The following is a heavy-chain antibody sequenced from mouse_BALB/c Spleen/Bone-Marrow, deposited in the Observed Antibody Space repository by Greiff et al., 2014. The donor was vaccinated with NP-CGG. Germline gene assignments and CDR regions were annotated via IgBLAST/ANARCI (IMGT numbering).Heavy chain of an antibody. CDR3: TRREYGNYGYAMDY. CDR2: IYPYNGGT. J-gene: IGHJ4*01. CDR1: GYTFTDYN. D-gene: IGHD2-10*02. V-gene: IGHV1S29*02. Sequence: EVKLVESGPELVKPGASVKISCKASGYTFTDYNMHWVKQSHEKSLEWIGYIYPYNGGTGHNQKFKSKATLAVDNSSSTAYMGLRSLTSEDSAVYYCTRREYGNYGYAMDYWGQGTSVTVSS.